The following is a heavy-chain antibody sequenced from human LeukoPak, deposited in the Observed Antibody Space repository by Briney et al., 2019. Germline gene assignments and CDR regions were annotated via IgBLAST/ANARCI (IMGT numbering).Heavy chain of an antibody. D-gene: IGHD1-26*01. J-gene: IGHJ6*02. V-gene: IGHV4-39*07. CDR1: GGSISSSSYY. CDR3: ARDSPRRFLVGASHVGYYGMDV. CDR2: IYYSGST. Sequence: SETLSLTCTVSGGSISSSSYYWGWIRQPPGKGLEWIGSIYYSGSTYYNPSLKSRVTISVDTSKNQFSLKLSSVTAADTAVYYCARDSPRRFLVGASHVGYYGMDVWGQGTTVTVSS.